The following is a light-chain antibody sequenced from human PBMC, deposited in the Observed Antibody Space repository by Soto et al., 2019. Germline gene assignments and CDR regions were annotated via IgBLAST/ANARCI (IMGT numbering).Light chain of an antibody. CDR3: QQYNEWPLT. CDR2: HAA. V-gene: IGKV3-15*01. J-gene: IGKJ4*01. Sequence: EIVMTQSPATLSVSPGERATLSCRASQSVSNNVAWYQQKPGQAPRLLIYHAATRATGIPARFSGSWSGTEVTLTISSLQSEDFAVYYCQQYNEWPLTFGGGTKVEIK. CDR1: QSVSNN.